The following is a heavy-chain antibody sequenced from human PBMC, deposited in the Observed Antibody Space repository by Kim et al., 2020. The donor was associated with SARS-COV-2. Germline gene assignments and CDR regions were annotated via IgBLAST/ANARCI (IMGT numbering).Heavy chain of an antibody. CDR2: LYSGGST. CDR3: ARELNFWRGYYYYYGMDV. D-gene: IGHD3-3*01. Sequence: GGSLRLSCAASGFTVSSNYMSWVRKAPGKGLEWVSVLYSGGSTYYADSVKGRFPISRDNSKNTLYLQMNSLRAKETAVYYCARELNFWRGYYYYYGMDVWGQRTTVTVSS. CDR1: GFTVSSNY. J-gene: IGHJ6*02. V-gene: IGHV3-66*01.